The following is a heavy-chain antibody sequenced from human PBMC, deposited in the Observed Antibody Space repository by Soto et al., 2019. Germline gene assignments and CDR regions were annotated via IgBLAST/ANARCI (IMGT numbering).Heavy chain of an antibody. CDR3: AADLPDYDYVWGSANAFDI. CDR1: GFTFTSSA. D-gene: IGHD3-16*01. V-gene: IGHV1-58*01. Sequence: SVKVSCKASGFTFTSSAVQWVRQARGQRLEWIGWIVVGSGNTNYAQKFQERVTITRNMSTSTAYMELSSLRSEDTAVYYCAADLPDYDYVWGSANAFDIWGQGTMVTVSS. J-gene: IGHJ3*02. CDR2: IVVGSGNT.